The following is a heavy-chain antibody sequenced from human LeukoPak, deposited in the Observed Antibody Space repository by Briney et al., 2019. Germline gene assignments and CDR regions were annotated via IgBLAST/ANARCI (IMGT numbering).Heavy chain of an antibody. Sequence: SETLSLTCTVSGGSISSGNYYWSWIRQPDGQGLEWIVRIYTSGSTNYNPSLKSRVTISVDTSKNQFSLNLSSVTAADTAVYYCARETYYYDSSGYYRNWFDPWGQGTLVTVSS. V-gene: IGHV4-61*02. CDR2: IYTSGST. CDR1: GGSISSGNYY. D-gene: IGHD3-22*01. CDR3: ARETYYYDSSGYYRNWFDP. J-gene: IGHJ5*02.